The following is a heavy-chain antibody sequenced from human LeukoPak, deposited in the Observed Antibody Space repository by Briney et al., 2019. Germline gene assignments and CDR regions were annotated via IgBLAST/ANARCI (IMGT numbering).Heavy chain of an antibody. J-gene: IGHJ4*02. D-gene: IGHD5-18*01. Sequence: GGSLRLSCAASGFTFSSYAMHWVRQAPGKGLEWVAVIPYDGSNKYYADSVKGRFTISRDNSKNTLYLQMNSLRAEDTAVYYCARGNGYSYGSYFDYWGQGTLVTVSS. CDR2: IPYDGSNK. V-gene: IGHV3-30*04. CDR3: ARGNGYSYGSYFDY. CDR1: GFTFSSYA.